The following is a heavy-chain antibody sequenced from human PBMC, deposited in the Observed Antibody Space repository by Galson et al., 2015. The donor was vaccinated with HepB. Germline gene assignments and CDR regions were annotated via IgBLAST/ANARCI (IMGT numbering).Heavy chain of an antibody. Sequence: SLRLSCAASGFTFSSYAMSWVRQAPGKGLEWVSAISGSGGTTYYADSVKGRFTISRDSSKNTLYLQMNSLRADDTAVYYCAKGSGLMAARLLSDYWGQGTLVTVSS. D-gene: IGHD6-6*01. CDR3: AKGSGLMAARLLSDY. V-gene: IGHV3-23*01. CDR1: GFTFSSYA. J-gene: IGHJ4*02. CDR2: ISGSGGTT.